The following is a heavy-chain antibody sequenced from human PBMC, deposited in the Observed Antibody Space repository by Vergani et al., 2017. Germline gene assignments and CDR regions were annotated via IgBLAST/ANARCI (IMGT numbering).Heavy chain of an antibody. CDR2: INHSGST. D-gene: IGHD6-13*01. V-gene: IGHV4-34*01. J-gene: IGHJ5*02. Sequence: QLQLQESGPGLVKPSETLSLTCAVYGGSFSGYYWSWIRQPPGKGLEWIGEINHSGSTNYNPSLKSRVTISVDTSKNQFSLKLSSVTAADTAVYYCARHYSSSWYSYPQWGYNWFDPWGQGTLVTVSS. CDR3: ARHYSSSWYSYPQWGYNWFDP. CDR1: GGSFSGYY.